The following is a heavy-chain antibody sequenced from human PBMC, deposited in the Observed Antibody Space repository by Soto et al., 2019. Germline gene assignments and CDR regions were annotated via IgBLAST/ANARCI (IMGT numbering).Heavy chain of an antibody. D-gene: IGHD3-10*01. Sequence: ASVKVSCKASGYTFTTYGISWVRQAPGQGLEWMGWISAYNGNANYAQNLQGRVTMTTDTSTSTAYMELRSLRSDDTAVYYCARFYASGSYPYDYWGQGTLVTVSS. J-gene: IGHJ4*02. CDR1: GYTFTTYG. CDR2: ISAYNGNA. CDR3: ARFYASGSYPYDY. V-gene: IGHV1-18*01.